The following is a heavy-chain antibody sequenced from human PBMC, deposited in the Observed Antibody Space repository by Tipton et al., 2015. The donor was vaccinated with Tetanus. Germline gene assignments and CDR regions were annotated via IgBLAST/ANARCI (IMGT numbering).Heavy chain of an antibody. Sequence: TLSLTCNVSGALITTGGYSWGWIRQPPGQGLEWLGYIYQTDSTCYNPSVRSRLTLSLRRSKNQFSLKLTSVTAADTAVYYCARANYDFPKKGPFDSWGQGTLVIVSS. V-gene: IGHV4-30-2*01. J-gene: IGHJ4*02. D-gene: IGHD3-3*01. CDR1: GALITTGGYS. CDR3: ARANYDFPKKGPFDS. CDR2: IYQTDST.